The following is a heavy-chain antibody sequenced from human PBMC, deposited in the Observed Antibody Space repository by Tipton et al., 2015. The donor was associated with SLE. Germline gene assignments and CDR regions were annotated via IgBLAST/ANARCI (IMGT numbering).Heavy chain of an antibody. CDR3: ARDYYGSGFDAFDI. Sequence: TLSLTCAVYGGSFSDYYWSWIRQTPGEGLEWIGEINHTGGTNYNPSLESRVTMSVDTSKNQFSLKLSSVTAADTAVYYCARDYYGSGFDAFDIWGQGTMVTASS. CDR1: GGSFSDYY. V-gene: IGHV4-34*10. D-gene: IGHD3-10*01. CDR2: INHTGGT. J-gene: IGHJ3*02.